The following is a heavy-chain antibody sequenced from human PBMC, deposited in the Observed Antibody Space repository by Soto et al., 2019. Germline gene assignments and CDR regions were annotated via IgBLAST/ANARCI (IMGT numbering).Heavy chain of an antibody. J-gene: IGHJ4*02. CDR1: GFTFSSHE. Sequence: EVQLVESGGGSGQPGGSLRLPCAASGFTFSSHEMNWVRQAPGKGLEWISYISGSGTTTYYADSVKGRFTISRDNAQNSLYLQMNSLRVEDTAVYYCARGGVYWGQGTLVTVSS. D-gene: IGHD2-8*01. CDR2: ISGSGTTT. V-gene: IGHV3-48*03. CDR3: ARGGVY.